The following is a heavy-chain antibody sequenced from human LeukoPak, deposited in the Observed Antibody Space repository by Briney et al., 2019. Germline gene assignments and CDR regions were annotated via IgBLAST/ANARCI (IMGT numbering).Heavy chain of an antibody. CDR3: VREGAHTYYFDF. CDR1: GYTFTNYH. J-gene: IGHJ4*02. D-gene: IGHD2/OR15-2a*01. Sequence: GASVKVSCKTSGYTFTNYHMHWIRQAPGQGLEWVAIIKPTDGTTVYAQKFQGGVTVTRDTSTTTVYMDLSSLSSEDTAVYYCVREGAHTYYFDFWGPGTLVTVSS. CDR2: IKPTDGTT. V-gene: IGHV1-46*01.